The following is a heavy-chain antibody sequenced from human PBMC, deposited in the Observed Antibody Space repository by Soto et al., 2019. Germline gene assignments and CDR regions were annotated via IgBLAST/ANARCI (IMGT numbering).Heavy chain of an antibody. CDR1: GYTFTSYG. J-gene: IGHJ5*02. Sequence: VASVKVSCKASGYTFTSYGISWVRQAPGQGLEWMGWISAYNGNTNYAQKLQGRVTMTTDTSTSTAYMELRSLRSDDTAVYYCARDRVGDYVGNPFDPWGQGTLVTVSS. CDR3: ARDRVGDYVGNPFDP. V-gene: IGHV1-18*01. CDR2: ISAYNGNT. D-gene: IGHD4-17*01.